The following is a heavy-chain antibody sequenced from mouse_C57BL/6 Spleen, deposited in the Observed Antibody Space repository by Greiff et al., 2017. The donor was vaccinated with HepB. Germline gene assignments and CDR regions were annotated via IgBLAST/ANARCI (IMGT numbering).Heavy chain of an antibody. CDR3: ARLRDYEGSFI. Sequence: QVQLQQSGPELVKPGASVKISCKASGYAFSSSWMNWVKQRPGKGLEWIGRIYPGDGDTNYNGKFKGKATLTADKFSSTAYMQLSSLTSEDSAVYFCARLRDYEGSFIWGTGTTVTVSS. V-gene: IGHV1-82*01. CDR1: GYAFSSSW. J-gene: IGHJ1*03. D-gene: IGHD2-4*01. CDR2: IYPGDGDT.